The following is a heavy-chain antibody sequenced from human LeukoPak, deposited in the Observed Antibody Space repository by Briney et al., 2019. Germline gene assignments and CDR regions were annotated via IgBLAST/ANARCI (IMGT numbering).Heavy chain of an antibody. CDR3: ARDCGSSSCMDY. D-gene: IGHD6-13*01. CDR2: IHYTGST. J-gene: IGHJ4*02. V-gene: IGHV4-39*07. CDR1: GGSIISNDYY. Sequence: PSETLSLTCTVSGGSIISNDYYWAWIRQPPGKGLEWIGSIHYTGSTYYSLSLKSRVTISVDTSKNQFSLKLSSVTAADTAVYYCARDCGSSSCMDYWGQGTLVTVSS.